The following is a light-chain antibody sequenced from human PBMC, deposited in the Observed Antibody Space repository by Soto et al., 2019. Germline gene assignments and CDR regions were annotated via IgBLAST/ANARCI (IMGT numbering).Light chain of an antibody. CDR1: QGISSY. CDR2: AAS. J-gene: IGKJ4*01. Sequence: IQLTQSPSFLSASVGDSVTITCRASQGISSYLAWYQQKPGKAPKLLIYAASSLQSGVPSTFSGRGSGTDFTLTISSLQPEDFATYYCLQDYNYPLTFGVGTKVDIK. V-gene: IGKV1-6*01. CDR3: LQDYNYPLT.